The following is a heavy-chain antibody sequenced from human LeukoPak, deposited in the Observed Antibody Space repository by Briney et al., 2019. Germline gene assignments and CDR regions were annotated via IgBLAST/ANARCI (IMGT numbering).Heavy chain of an antibody. J-gene: IGHJ4*02. CDR2: ISRNSRYI. CDR3: ARVAEAAAFDS. D-gene: IGHD6-13*01. Sequence: GGSLRLSCAASGIDLSPYWMHWVRQAPGKGLEWVSSISRNSRYIYYADSMRGRFTISRDNAKNSLYLQMNSLKPEDTAVYYCARVAEAAAFDSWGQGTLVTVSS. CDR1: GIDLSPYW. V-gene: IGHV3-21*06.